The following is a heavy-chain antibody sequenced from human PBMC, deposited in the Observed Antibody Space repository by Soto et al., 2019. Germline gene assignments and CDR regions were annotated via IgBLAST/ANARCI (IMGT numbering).Heavy chain of an antibody. CDR3: AHSNGYCSGGSCSSYYYYYYIDV. D-gene: IGHD2-15*01. Sequence: QITLKESGPTLVKPTQTLTLTCTFSGFSLSTSGVGVGWIRQPPGKALEWLALIYWDDDKRYSPSLKSRLTITNDTSKNPVVLTMTNMGPVDTATYYCAHSNGYCSGGSCSSYYYYYYIDVWGKGTTVTVSS. V-gene: IGHV2-5*02. CDR1: GFSLSTSGVG. CDR2: IYWDDDK. J-gene: IGHJ6*03.